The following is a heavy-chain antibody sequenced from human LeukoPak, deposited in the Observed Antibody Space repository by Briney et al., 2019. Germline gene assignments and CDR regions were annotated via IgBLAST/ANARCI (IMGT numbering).Heavy chain of an antibody. J-gene: IGHJ4*02. Sequence: PSGTLSLTCSVSGGSISSYYWSWIRQPPEKGLEWIGYIYYSGNTNYNPSLKSRVTISVDTSKNQFSLKLSSVTAADTAVYYCAGQPSGYSFGLVDYWGQGTLVTVSS. V-gene: IGHV4-59*01. CDR3: AGQPSGYSFGLVDY. D-gene: IGHD5-18*01. CDR2: IYYSGNT. CDR1: GGSISSYY.